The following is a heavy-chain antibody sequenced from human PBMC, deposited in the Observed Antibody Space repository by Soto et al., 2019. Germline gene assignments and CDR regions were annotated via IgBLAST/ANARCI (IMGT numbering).Heavy chain of an antibody. V-gene: IGHV1-58*01. CDR1: GFTFTSSA. J-gene: IGHJ6*02. CDR3: AADHPYDFWSGYSPGGMDV. D-gene: IGHD3-3*01. CDR2: IVVGSGNT. Sequence: SGKVSCKASGFTFTSSAVQWVRQARGQRLEWIGWIVVGSGNTNYAQKFQERVTITRDMSTSTAYMELSSLRSEDTAVYYCAADHPYDFWSGYSPGGMDVWGQGTTVTVSS.